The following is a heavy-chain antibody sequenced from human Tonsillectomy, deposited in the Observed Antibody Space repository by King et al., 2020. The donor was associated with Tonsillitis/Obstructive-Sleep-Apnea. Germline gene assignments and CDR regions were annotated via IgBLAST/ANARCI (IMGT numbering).Heavy chain of an antibody. J-gene: IGHJ4*02. CDR2: INAANGYT. Sequence: VQLVQSGAEVKKPGASVKLSCKASGYTFSSYAMHWVRQAPGQRPEWMGWINAANGYTEDSQKFQGRVTMTSDTSANTAFMELGSLTSGDTAVYYCARESPNAAGDYWGQGTLVTVSS. V-gene: IGHV1-3*01. CDR1: GYTFSSYA. D-gene: IGHD2-8*01. CDR3: ARESPNAAGDY.